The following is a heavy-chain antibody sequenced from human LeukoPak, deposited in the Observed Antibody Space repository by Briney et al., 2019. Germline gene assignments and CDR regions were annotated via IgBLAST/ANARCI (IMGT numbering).Heavy chain of an antibody. CDR2: IYTGGST. CDR3: ACSTPKAPHCSSTSCKNYYYYYMDV. D-gene: IGHD2-2*01. V-gene: IGHV4-4*07. CDR1: GGSISSYY. J-gene: IGHJ6*03. Sequence: SETLSLTCTVSGGSISSYYWSWIRQPAGKGLEWIGRIYTGGSTNYNPSLKSRVTMSVDTSKNQFSLKLSSVTAADTAVYYCACSTPKAPHCSSTSCKNYYYYYMDVWGKGTTVTVSS.